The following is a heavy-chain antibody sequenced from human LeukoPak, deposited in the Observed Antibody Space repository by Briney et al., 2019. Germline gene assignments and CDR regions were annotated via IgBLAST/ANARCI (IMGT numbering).Heavy chain of an antibody. CDR1: GLTVSSKD. Sequence: GGSLRLSCAASGLTVSSKDMSWVRQAPGEGLEWVSVIYSGGSTYYADSVKGRFTISRDNSKNTLYLQMNSLRAEDTAVYYCATLARYAFDIWSQGTMVTVSS. J-gene: IGHJ3*02. CDR3: ATLARYAFDI. CDR2: IYSGGST. D-gene: IGHD5-12*01. V-gene: IGHV3-53*01.